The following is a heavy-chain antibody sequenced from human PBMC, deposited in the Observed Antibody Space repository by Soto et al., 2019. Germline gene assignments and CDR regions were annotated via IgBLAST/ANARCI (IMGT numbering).Heavy chain of an antibody. CDR2: VFHSVSS. V-gene: IGHV4-59*01. D-gene: IGHD6-19*01. Sequence: ATLSLTCTVSGASFTGLYWRWIRQPPGKGLEWIGYVFHSVSSNYNPSLKSRVTISVDTSKSQISLRLTSVTAADTAVYYCERAQGLGVAHIDYWGQGTLVTVPS. J-gene: IGHJ4*02. CDR1: GASFTGLY. CDR3: ERAQGLGVAHIDY.